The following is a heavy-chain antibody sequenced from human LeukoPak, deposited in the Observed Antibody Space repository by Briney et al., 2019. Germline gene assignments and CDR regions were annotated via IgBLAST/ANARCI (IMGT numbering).Heavy chain of an antibody. CDR2: INHVGTT. V-gene: IGHV4-34*01. CDR3: ASNGGFGLNWFDP. D-gene: IGHD3-10*01. CDR1: GGSFSGYY. Sequence: PSETLSLTCAVYGGSFSGYYYNWIRQPPGKGLEWIGEINHVGTTNYNPSLKSRVTISVDTSKNQFSLKLSSVTAADTAVYCCASNGGFGLNWFDPWGQGTLVTVSS. J-gene: IGHJ5*02.